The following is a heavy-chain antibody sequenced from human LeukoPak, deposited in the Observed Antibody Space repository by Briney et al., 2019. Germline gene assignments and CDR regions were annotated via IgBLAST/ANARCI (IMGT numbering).Heavy chain of an antibody. CDR1: GFTFSSYA. CDR2: ISYDGSNK. D-gene: IGHD4-11*01. CDR3: ARDPGYSNPYYDN. V-gene: IGHV3-30*04. Sequence: GGSLRLSCAASGFTFSSYAMHWVRRAPGKGLEWVAVISYDGSNKYYADSVKGRFTISRENSKNTLYLQMNSLRAEDTAVYYCARDPGYSNPYYDNWGQGTLVTVSS. J-gene: IGHJ4*02.